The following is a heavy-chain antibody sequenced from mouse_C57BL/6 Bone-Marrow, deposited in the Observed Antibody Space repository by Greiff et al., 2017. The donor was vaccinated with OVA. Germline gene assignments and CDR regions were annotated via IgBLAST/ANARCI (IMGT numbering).Heavy chain of an antibody. J-gene: IGHJ1*03. CDR3: ARDSYGSSYWYFDV. Sequence: EVKLVESGGGLVKPGGSLKLSCAASGFTFSSYAMSWVRQTPEKRLEWVATLSDGGSYTYYPDNVKGRFTISRDNAKNNLYLQMSHLKSEDSAIFYCARDSYGSSYWYFDVWGTGTTVTVSS. D-gene: IGHD1-1*01. V-gene: IGHV5-4*01. CDR1: GFTFSSYA. CDR2: LSDGGSYT.